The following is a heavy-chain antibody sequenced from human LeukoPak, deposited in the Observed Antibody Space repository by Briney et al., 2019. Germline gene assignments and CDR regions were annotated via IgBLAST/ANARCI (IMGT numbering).Heavy chain of an antibody. CDR2: IYHSGRT. CDR3: ARAPIAVAGSAFDI. J-gene: IGHJ3*02. V-gene: IGHV4-38-2*02. D-gene: IGHD6-19*01. Sequence: KASETLSLTCTVSGYSISSGYYWGWIRQPPGKGLEWIGSIYHSGRTFYNPSLKSRVTISVDTSKNQFSLKLSSVTAADTAVYYCARAPIAVAGSAFDIWGQGTMVTVSS. CDR1: GYSISSGYY.